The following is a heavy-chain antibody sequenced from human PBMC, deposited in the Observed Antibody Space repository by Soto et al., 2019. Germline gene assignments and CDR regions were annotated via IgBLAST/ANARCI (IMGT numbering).Heavy chain of an antibody. Sequence: QVQLVESGGGLVKPGGSLRLSCAASGFTFSDYYMSWIRQAPGKGLEWVSYISSSGSTIYYADSVKGRFTISRDNAKNSLYLQMNSLRDEERAVYYCARRRFGELLDFYYYMDVWGKGTTVTVSS. CDR1: GFTFSDYY. J-gene: IGHJ6*03. CDR3: ARRRFGELLDFYYYMDV. CDR2: ISSSGSTI. D-gene: IGHD3-10*01. V-gene: IGHV3-11*01.